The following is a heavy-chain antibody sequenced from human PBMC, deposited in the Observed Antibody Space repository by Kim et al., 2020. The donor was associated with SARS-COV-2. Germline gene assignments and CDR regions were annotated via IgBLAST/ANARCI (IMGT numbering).Heavy chain of an antibody. J-gene: IGHJ3*02. Sequence: GGSLRLSCAASGFTFTSYWMSWVRQAPGKGLEWVANIKQDGSEKYYVDSVKGRFTISRDNAKNSLYLQMNSLRAEDTAVYYCARAWQRYSSGWYAFDIWGQGTMVTVSS. D-gene: IGHD6-19*01. CDR3: ARAWQRYSSGWYAFDI. CDR2: IKQDGSEK. CDR1: GFTFTSYW. V-gene: IGHV3-7*01.